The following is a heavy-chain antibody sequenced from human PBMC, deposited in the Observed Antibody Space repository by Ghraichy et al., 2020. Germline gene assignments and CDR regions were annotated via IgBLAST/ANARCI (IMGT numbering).Heavy chain of an antibody. J-gene: IGHJ4*02. V-gene: IGHV3-23*01. D-gene: IGHD3-10*02. Sequence: GGSLRLSCAASGFTFSSYAMSWVRQAPGKGLEWVSAISGSGGSTYYADSVKGRFTISRDNSKNTLYLQMNSLRAEDTAINYCAKYGSLWTAMSGGYFDYWGQGTLVTVSS. CDR1: GFTFSSYA. CDR3: AKYGSLWTAMSGGYFDY. CDR2: ISGSGGST.